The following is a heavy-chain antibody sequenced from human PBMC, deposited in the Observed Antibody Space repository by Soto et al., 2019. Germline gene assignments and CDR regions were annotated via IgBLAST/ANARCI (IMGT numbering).Heavy chain of an antibody. D-gene: IGHD6-13*01. Sequence: SETLSLTCAVYGGSFSGYYWSWIRQPPGKGLEWIGEINHSGSTNYNPSLKSRVTISVDTSKNQFSLKLSSVTAADTAVYYCARNIAAVPRRTYYYYYMDVWGKGTTVTVSS. V-gene: IGHV4-34*01. J-gene: IGHJ6*03. CDR3: ARNIAAVPRRTYYYYYMDV. CDR2: INHSGST. CDR1: GGSFSGYY.